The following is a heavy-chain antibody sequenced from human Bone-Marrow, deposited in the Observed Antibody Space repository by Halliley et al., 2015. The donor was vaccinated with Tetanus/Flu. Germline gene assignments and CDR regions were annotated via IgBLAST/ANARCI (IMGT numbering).Heavy chain of an antibody. J-gene: IGHJ5*02. D-gene: IGHD3-10*01. V-gene: IGHV1-24*01. CDR3: AACHSGFGL. Sequence: GLEWMGGFDPGNGRIMYAKKFQGRVTMSEDTATDTAHMELSSLRSEDTAVYYCAACHSGFGLWGQGTLVSVSS. CDR2: FDPGNGRI.